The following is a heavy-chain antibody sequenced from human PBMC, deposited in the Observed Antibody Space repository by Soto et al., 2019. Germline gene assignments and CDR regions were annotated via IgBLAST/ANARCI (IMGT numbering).Heavy chain of an antibody. Sequence: QVQLVQSGAEVKRPGASVRVSCKASGYRFSSYVLNWLRQAPGEGHEWMGWINTCSGNTNSSQKFQGSFRVTTDTATTIVLTLLSSMTADATALYFCARERRISRFAALDYWGPGTLVTVSS. J-gene: IGHJ4*02. V-gene: IGHV1-18*01. CDR3: ARERRISRFAALDY. CDR1: GYRFSSYV. CDR2: INTCSGNT. D-gene: IGHD2-15*01.